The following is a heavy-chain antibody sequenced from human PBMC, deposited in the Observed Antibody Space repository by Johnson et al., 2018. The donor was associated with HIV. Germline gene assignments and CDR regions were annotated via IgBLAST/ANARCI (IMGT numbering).Heavy chain of an antibody. CDR1: GFTFSNYG. V-gene: IGHV3-33*06. CDR3: AKARDATRQTDALDV. CDR2: RWFAGSQQ. Sequence: QVQLVESGGGVVQPGRSLRLSCAASGFTFSNYGMDWVRQAPGKGQEWVAVRWFAGSQQVYADSVKGGFTISRDNSKNTLFLEMNSLRAEDTAVYYCAKARDATRQTDALDVWGQGTMVTVSS. J-gene: IGHJ3*01.